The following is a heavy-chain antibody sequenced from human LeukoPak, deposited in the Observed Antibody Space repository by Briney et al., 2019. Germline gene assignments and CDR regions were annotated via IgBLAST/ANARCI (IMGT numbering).Heavy chain of an antibody. J-gene: IGHJ4*02. CDR3: AKDLSSSWALDY. Sequence: GGSLRLSCAASGFTFSSYGMHWVRQAPGKGLEWVAVISYDGSNKYYADSVKGRFTISRDNSKNTLYLQMNSLRAEDTAVYYCAKDLSSSWALDYWGQGTLVTVSS. V-gene: IGHV3-30*18. CDR1: GFTFSSYG. CDR2: ISYDGSNK. D-gene: IGHD6-13*01.